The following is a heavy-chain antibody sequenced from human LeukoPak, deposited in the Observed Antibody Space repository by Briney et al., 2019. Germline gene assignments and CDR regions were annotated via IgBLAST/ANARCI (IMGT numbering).Heavy chain of an antibody. D-gene: IGHD5-24*01. CDR1: GGSISSSSYY. CDR2: IYYSGST. J-gene: IGHJ5*02. V-gene: IGHV4-39*07. Sequence: SETLSLTCTVSGGSISSSSYYWGWIRQPPGKGLEWIGSIYYSGSTNYNPSLKSRVTISVDTSKNQFSLKLSSVTAADTAVYYCARDRDGYNWGRWFDPWGQGTLVTVSS. CDR3: ARDRDGYNWGRWFDP.